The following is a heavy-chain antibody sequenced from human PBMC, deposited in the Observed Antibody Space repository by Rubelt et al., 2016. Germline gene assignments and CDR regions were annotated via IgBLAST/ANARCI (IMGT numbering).Heavy chain of an antibody. CDR1: TFSSYW. V-gene: IGHV3-23*01. CDR3: AKDTQSSWRVNWFDP. CDR2: VSASGGVT. J-gene: IGHJ5*02. Sequence: TFSSYWMHWVRQAPGKGLEWVSTVSASGGVTYFADSVKGRFTISRDNSKNTVYLQMNALKAEDTAIYYCAKDTQSSWRVNWFDPWGQGTLVTVSS. D-gene: IGHD6-13*01.